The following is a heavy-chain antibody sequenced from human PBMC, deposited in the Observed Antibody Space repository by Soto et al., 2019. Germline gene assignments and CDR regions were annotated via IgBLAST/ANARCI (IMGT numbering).Heavy chain of an antibody. CDR2: INPNSGGT. J-gene: IGHJ5*02. Sequence: ASVKVSCKASGYTFTGYYMHWVRQAPGQGLEGMGWINPNSGGTNYAQKFQDKVTMTRDTSISTAYMELSRLRSDDTAVYYCARQEEQLERLANRFDPWGQGTLVTVSS. CDR3: ARQEEQLERLANRFDP. V-gene: IGHV1-2*02. CDR1: GYTFTGYY. D-gene: IGHD1-1*01.